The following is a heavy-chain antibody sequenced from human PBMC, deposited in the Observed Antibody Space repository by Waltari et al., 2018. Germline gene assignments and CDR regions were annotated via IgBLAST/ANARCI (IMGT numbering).Heavy chain of an antibody. CDR3: ARGRDVFANFDYNWFDP. V-gene: IGHV1-8*02. CDR2: VKPNSGAT. CDR1: GYNLINYE. Sequence: QVQLVQSWAEVLKPGASVKVSCQASGYNLINYEIHWVRQAAGQGLGWLGWVKPNSGATAYAQKVQGRITMTWDTSISTAYMELSNLRSDYTAVYYCARGRDVFANFDYNWFDPWGQGTLVTVSS. J-gene: IGHJ5*02. D-gene: IGHD3-3*01.